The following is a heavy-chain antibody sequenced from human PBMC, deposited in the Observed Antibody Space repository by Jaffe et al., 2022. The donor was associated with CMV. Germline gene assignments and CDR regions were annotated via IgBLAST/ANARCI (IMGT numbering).Heavy chain of an antibody. V-gene: IGHV5-51*01. CDR1: GYSFAGYW. Sequence: EVQLVQSGAEVKKTWDSLKISCKGYGYSFAGYWIGWVRQMPGKGLELMGIIYPGDSDTKYSPSFQGQVTISADRSIATAYLQWSSLKASDTAMYFCARHVPFDSNDYYDSFDMWGQGTMVTVSS. D-gene: IGHD3-22*01. CDR3: ARHVPFDSNDYYDSFDM. CDR2: IYPGDSDT. J-gene: IGHJ3*02.